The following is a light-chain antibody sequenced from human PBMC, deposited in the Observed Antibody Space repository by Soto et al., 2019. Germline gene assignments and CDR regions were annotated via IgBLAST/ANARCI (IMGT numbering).Light chain of an antibody. V-gene: IGKV3-15*01. CDR3: QQYNSWPRT. J-gene: IGKJ1*01. Sequence: EIVMTQSPATLSVSPGERASLSCRASQSIGTNLAWYQQKPGQAPRLLMFDASTRAAGIPARFSGSGSGTEFTLTISSLQSEDFAVYYCQQYNSWPRTFGQGTKVEIK. CDR1: QSIGTN. CDR2: DAS.